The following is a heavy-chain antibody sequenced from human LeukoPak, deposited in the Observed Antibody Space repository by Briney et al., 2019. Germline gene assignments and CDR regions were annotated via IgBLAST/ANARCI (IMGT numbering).Heavy chain of an antibody. V-gene: IGHV4-4*09. CDR2: IYTSGST. D-gene: IGHD3-22*01. CDR1: GGSISSYY. Sequence: LETLSLTCTVSGGSISSYYWSWIRQPPGKGLEWIGYIYTSGSTNYNPSLKSRVTISVDTSKNQFSLKLSSVTAADTAVYYCAAYDSSGYYWDYWGQGTLVTVSS. J-gene: IGHJ4*02. CDR3: AAYDSSGYYWDY.